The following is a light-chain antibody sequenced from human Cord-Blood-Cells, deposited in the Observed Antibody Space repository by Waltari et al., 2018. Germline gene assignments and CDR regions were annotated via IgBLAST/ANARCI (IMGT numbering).Light chain of an antibody. CDR1: SRDGGGYNY. Sequence: QSALTQPRSVSGSPGQSVTISCTGTSRDGGGYNYVSWYQQPPGKAPKLMIYDVSTRPSGVPDRFSGSKSGNTASLTISGLQAEDEADYYCCSYAGSYTWVFGGGTKLTVL. J-gene: IGLJ3*02. CDR2: DVS. CDR3: CSYAGSYTWV. V-gene: IGLV2-11*01.